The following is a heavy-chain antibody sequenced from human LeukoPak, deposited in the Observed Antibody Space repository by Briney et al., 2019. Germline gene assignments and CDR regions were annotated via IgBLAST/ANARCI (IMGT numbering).Heavy chain of an antibody. CDR1: GFSFGSEA. CDR3: AKSRSGSSNWALRIFDN. D-gene: IGHD6-13*01. V-gene: IGHV3-23*01. Sequence: GGSLRLSCTVSGFSFGSEAMSWVRQAPGRGLEWVSSISPAGGTTYYADSVKGRFTISRDNSKSTLYVQMSSLRVEDTAVYYCAKSRSGSSNWALRIFDNWGQGTLVSVSS. CDR2: ISPAGGTT. J-gene: IGHJ4*02.